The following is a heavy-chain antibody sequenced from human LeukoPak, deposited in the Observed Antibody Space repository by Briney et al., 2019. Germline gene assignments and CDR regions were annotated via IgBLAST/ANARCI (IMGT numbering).Heavy chain of an antibody. J-gene: IGHJ6*03. CDR1: GFTFSDYY. D-gene: IGHD2-21*02. Sequence: GGSLRLSCAASGFTFSDYYMSWIRQAPGKGLEWVSYISSSGSTIYYADSVKGRFTISRDNAKNSLYLQMNSLRAEDTAVYHCARVGTYCGGDCPYYYMDVWGKGTTVTVSS. CDR3: ARVGTYCGGDCPYYYMDV. V-gene: IGHV3-11*01. CDR2: ISSSGSTI.